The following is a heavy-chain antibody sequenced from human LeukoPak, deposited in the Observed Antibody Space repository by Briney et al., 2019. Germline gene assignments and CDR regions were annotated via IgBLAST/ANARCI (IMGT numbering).Heavy chain of an antibody. V-gene: IGHV4-61*02. J-gene: IGHJ4*02. CDR3: ARGLGYRSPGYFDY. D-gene: IGHD3-16*02. Sequence: TLSLTCTVSGGSISSGSYYWSWIRQPAGKGLEWIGRIYTSGSTNYNPSLKSRVTISVDTSKNQFSLKLSSVTAADTAVYYCARGLGYRSPGYFDYWGQGTLVTVSS. CDR1: GGSISSGSYY. CDR2: IYTSGST.